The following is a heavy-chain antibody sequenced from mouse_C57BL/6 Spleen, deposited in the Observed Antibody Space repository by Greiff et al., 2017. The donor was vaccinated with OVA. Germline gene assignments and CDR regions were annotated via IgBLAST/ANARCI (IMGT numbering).Heavy chain of an antibody. D-gene: IGHD2-2*01. Sequence: EVQGVESGEGLVKPGGSLKLSCAASGFTFSSYAMSWVRQTPEKRLEWVAYISSGGDYIYYADTVKGRFTISRDNARNTLYLQMSSLKSEDTAMYYCTRDPGYPAWFAYWGQGTLVTVSA. CDR3: TRDPGYPAWFAY. J-gene: IGHJ3*01. CDR1: GFTFSSYA. CDR2: ISSGGDYI. V-gene: IGHV5-9-1*02.